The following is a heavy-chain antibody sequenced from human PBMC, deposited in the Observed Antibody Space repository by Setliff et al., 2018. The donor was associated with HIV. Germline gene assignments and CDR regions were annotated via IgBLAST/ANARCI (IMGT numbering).Heavy chain of an antibody. J-gene: IGHJ6*02. CDR1: GFTFRNYN. D-gene: IGHD3-10*01. CDR3: ARDYLYYNMYDGSPVYGMDV. Sequence: CAASGFTFRNYNFNWVRQAPGRGLEWVSSISIGSGAAIYYAESVQGRFTVSRDNSKNSLYLQMNSLRVEDTAVYYCARDYLYYNMYDGSPVYGMDVWGQGTTVTVSS. V-gene: IGHV3-48*03. CDR2: ISIGSGAAI.